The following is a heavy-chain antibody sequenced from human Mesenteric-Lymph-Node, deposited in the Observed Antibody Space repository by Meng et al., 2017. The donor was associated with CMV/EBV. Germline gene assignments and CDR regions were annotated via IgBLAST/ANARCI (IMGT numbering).Heavy chain of an antibody. CDR1: GGSISSSSYY. J-gene: IGHJ6*02. V-gene: IGHV4-39*07. CDR3: ARVPVDRSHYYGMDV. D-gene: IGHD5-12*01. Sequence: GSLRLSCTVSGGSISSSSYYWGWIRQPPGKGLEWIGSIYYSGSTYYNPSLKSRVTISVDTSKNQFSLKLSSVTAADTAVYYCARVPVDRSHYYGMDVWGQGTTVTVSS. CDR2: IYYSGST.